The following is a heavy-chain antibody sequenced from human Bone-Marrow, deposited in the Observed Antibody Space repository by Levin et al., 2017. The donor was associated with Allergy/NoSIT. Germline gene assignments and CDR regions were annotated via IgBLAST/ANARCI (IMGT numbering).Heavy chain of an antibody. CDR1: EFTFSNAW. Sequence: PGGSLRLSCVASEFTFSNAWMTWVRQAPGKGLEWVGRIKPKSDGATTDYAAPVKGRFTISREDSKNTLYLQLNSLKTEDTAVYYCATGYYWSGYYDHYGLDVWGQGTTVTVSS. V-gene: IGHV3-15*01. D-gene: IGHD3-3*01. CDR3: ATGYYWSGYYDHYGLDV. CDR2: IKPKSDGATT. J-gene: IGHJ6*02.